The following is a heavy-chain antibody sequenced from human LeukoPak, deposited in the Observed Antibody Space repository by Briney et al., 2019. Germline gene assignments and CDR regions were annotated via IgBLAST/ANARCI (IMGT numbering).Heavy chain of an antibody. V-gene: IGHV3-21*04. J-gene: IGHJ4*02. CDR2: ISSSSSYI. CDR1: GFTFSSYS. CDR3: AKGGIVVVPAAMRYYFDY. Sequence: PGGSLRLSCAASGFTFSSYSMNWVRQAPGKGLEWVSSISSSSSYIYYADSVKGRFTISRDNSKNTLYLQMNSLRAEDTAVYYCAKGGIVVVPAAMRYYFDYWGQGTLVTVSS. D-gene: IGHD2-2*01.